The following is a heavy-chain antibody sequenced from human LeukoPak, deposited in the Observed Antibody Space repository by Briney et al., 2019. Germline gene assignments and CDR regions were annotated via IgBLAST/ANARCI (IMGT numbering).Heavy chain of an antibody. Sequence: PGGSLRLSCAASGFTFSDYWMHWVRQAPGKGLVWVSRIASDGSSTSYADSVKGRFTISRDNAKNTLYVQMNSLRAEDTAVYYCTRDCRKAGMDVWGQGTTVTVSS. CDR2: IASDGSST. D-gene: IGHD2-15*01. CDR3: TRDCRKAGMDV. J-gene: IGHJ6*02. V-gene: IGHV3-74*01. CDR1: GFTFSDYW.